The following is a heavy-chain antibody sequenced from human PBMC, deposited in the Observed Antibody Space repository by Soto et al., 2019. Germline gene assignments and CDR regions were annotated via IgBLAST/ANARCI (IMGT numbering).Heavy chain of an antibody. Sequence: QVQLQQWGAGLLKPSETLSLTCAVYGGSFSGYYWSWIRQPPGKGLEWIGEINHSGSTNYNPSLKSRATISVDTSKNQFSLKLSSVTAADTAVYYCARRRNSYSSGWDFDYWGQGTLVTVSS. J-gene: IGHJ4*02. CDR3: ARRRNSYSSGWDFDY. CDR1: GGSFSGYY. V-gene: IGHV4-34*01. D-gene: IGHD6-19*01. CDR2: INHSGST.